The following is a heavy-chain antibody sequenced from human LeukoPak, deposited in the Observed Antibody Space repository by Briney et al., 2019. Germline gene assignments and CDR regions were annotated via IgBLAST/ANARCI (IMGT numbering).Heavy chain of an antibody. J-gene: IGHJ5*02. V-gene: IGHV3-11*01. CDR3: ARRISSQRMSGFDP. CDR1: GFTFSDYS. CDR2: ISDSGTTI. Sequence: GGSQRLSCAASGFTFSDYSMSWIRQAPGKGLEWVSHISDSGTTIYYADSVKGRFTISRDNAKNSLYLQMSSLRGEDTAVYYCARRISSQRMSGFDPWGQGTLVTVSS. D-gene: IGHD6-6*01.